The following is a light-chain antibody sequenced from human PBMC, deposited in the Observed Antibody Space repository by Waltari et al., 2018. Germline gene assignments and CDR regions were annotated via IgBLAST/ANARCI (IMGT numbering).Light chain of an antibody. CDR3: QQYNNWPLT. V-gene: IGKV3-15*01. J-gene: IGKJ4*01. Sequence: EIVMTQSPATLSVSPGEGATLSCRASQSVTSNLAWYQQKPGQAPRLLIHGASTRATGVPARFSGSGSETEFTRTISSLQSEDFAVYYCQQYNNWPLTFGGGTKVEIK. CDR2: GAS. CDR1: QSVTSN.